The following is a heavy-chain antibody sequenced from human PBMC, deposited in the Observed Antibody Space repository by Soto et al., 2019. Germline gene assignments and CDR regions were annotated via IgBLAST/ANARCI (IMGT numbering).Heavy chain of an antibody. J-gene: IGHJ4*02. CDR1: GYTFNGYY. D-gene: IGHD3-22*01. CDR3: ARAISSGYYPFFDY. CDR2: INPNSGGT. V-gene: IGHV1-2*04. Sequence: GPSVKVSCKDSGYTFNGYYMHWVRQAPGQGLEWMGWINPNSGGTNYAQKFQGWVTMTRDTSISTAYMELSRLRSDDTAVYYCARAISSGYYPFFDYWGQGTLVTVSS.